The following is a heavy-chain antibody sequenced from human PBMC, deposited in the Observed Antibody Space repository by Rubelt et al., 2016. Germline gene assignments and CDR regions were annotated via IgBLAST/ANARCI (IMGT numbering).Heavy chain of an antibody. J-gene: IGHJ4*02. D-gene: IGHD4-23*01. CDR3: ATLMTTVVTPAGY. CDR2: IIPIFGTA. CDR1: GYTFTSYG. Sequence: QVQLVQSGAEVKKPGASVKVSCKASGYTFTSYGISWVRQAPGQGLEWMGWIIPIFGTANYVQKFQGRVTITADESTRTAYMELSSLRSEDTAVYYCATLMTTVVTPAGYWGQGTLVTVSS. V-gene: IGHV1-69*13.